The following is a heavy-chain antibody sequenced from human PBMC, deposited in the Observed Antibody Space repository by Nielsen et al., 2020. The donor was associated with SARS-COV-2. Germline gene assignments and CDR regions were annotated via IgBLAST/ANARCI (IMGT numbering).Heavy chain of an antibody. CDR1: GFTFSSYA. CDR3: AKHGSGGMDV. J-gene: IGHJ6*02. V-gene: IGHV3-23*01. CDR2: ISGSGGST. Sequence: GESLKISCAASGFTFSSYAMHWVRQAPGKGLKWVSAISGSGGSTYYADSVKGRFTISRDNSKNTLYLQMNSLRAEDTAVYYCAKHGSGGMDVWGQGTTVTVSS. D-gene: IGHD3-10*01.